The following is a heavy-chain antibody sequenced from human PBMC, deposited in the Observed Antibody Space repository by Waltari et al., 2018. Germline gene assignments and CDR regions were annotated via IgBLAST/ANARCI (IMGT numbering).Heavy chain of an antibody. CDR3: AKSAAGTFSWHDY. CDR2: ISGGGGST. V-gene: IGHV3-23*01. Sequence: EVQLLESGGGLVQPGGSLSLYCAASGFTFSSYAMSCVRRAPGKGLEWVSAISGGGGSTYYADSVKGRFTISRDNSKNTLYLQMNSLRAEDTAVYYCAKSAAGTFSWHDYWGQGTLVTVSS. CDR1: GFTFSSYA. D-gene: IGHD6-13*01. J-gene: IGHJ4*02.